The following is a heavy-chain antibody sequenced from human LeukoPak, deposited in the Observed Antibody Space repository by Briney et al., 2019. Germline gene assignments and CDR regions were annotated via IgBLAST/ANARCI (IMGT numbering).Heavy chain of an antibody. CDR1: GFTFSTHA. J-gene: IGHJ4*02. CDR2: IGGSGGST. Sequence: PGGSLRLSCAASGFTFSTHAMSWVRRAPGKGLEWVSAIGGSGGSTYYADSVKGRFTVSRDNSKNTLYLQMNSLRAEDTALYYCAKDLDCSSTSCYPDYWGQGTLVTVSS. V-gene: IGHV3-23*01. D-gene: IGHD2-2*01. CDR3: AKDLDCSSTSCYPDY.